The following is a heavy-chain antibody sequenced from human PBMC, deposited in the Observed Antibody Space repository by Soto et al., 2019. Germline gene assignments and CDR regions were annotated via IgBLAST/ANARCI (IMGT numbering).Heavy chain of an antibody. Sequence: PGGSLRLSCAASGFTFSSYGMHWVRQAPGKGLEWVAVIWYDGSNKYYADSVKGRFTISRDNSKSTLYLQMNSLRAEDTAVYYCARDRGYSSGWYSDYWGQGTLVTAPQ. J-gene: IGHJ4*02. V-gene: IGHV3-33*01. CDR3: ARDRGYSSGWYSDY. CDR2: IWYDGSNK. CDR1: GFTFSSYG. D-gene: IGHD6-19*01.